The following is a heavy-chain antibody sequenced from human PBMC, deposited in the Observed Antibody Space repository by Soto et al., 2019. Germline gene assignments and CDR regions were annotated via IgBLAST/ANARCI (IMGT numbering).Heavy chain of an antibody. D-gene: IGHD3-10*01. Sequence: SETLSLTCAVYGGSFSGYYWSWIRQPPGKGLEWIGEINHSGSTNYNPSLKSRVTISVDTSKNQFSLKLSSVTAEDTAVYYCARDSGYGSGASVNHYLDYWGHGTLVTVSS. CDR1: GGSFSGYY. CDR3: ARDSGYGSGASVNHYLDY. J-gene: IGHJ4*01. CDR2: INHSGST. V-gene: IGHV4-34*01.